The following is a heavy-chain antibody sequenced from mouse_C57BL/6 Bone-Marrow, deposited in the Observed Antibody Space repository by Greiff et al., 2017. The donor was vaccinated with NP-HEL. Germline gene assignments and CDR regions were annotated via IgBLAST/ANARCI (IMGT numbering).Heavy chain of an antibody. Sequence: EVMLVESGGDLVKPGGSLKLSCAASGFTFSSYGMSWVRQTPDKRLEWVATISSGGSYTYYPDSVKGRFTISRDNAKNTLYLQMSSLKSEDTAMYYCARFYYDYAWFAYWGQGTLVTVSA. CDR2: ISSGGSYT. CDR1: GFTFSSYG. CDR3: ARFYYDYAWFAY. V-gene: IGHV5-6*01. D-gene: IGHD2-4*01. J-gene: IGHJ3*01.